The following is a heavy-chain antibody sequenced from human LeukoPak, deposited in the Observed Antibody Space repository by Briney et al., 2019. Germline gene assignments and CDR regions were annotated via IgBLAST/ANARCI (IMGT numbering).Heavy chain of an antibody. CDR2: IIPIFGTA. D-gene: IGHD3-3*01. CDR3: ARARKDYDFWSGYYDY. V-gene: IGHV1-69*05. J-gene: IGHJ4*02. Sequence: SVKVSCKASGGTFSSYTISWVRQAPGQGLEWMGGIIPIFGTANYAQKFQGRVTITTDESTSTAYMELSSLRSEDTAVYYCARARKDYDFWSGYYDYWGQGTLVTVSS. CDR1: GGTFSSYT.